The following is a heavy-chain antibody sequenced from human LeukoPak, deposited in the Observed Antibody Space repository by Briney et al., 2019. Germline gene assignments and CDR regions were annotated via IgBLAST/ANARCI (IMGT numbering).Heavy chain of an antibody. CDR2: IYYSGST. CDR1: GGSIGSSSYY. V-gene: IGHV4-39*01. D-gene: IGHD3-10*01. J-gene: IGHJ3*02. CDR3: AGHVRYRGEAFDI. Sequence: SETLSLTCTVSGGSIGSSSYYWGWIRQPPGKGLEWIGSIYYSGSTYYNPSLKSRVTISVDTSKNQFSLKLSSVTAADTAVYYCAGHVRYRGEAFDIWGQGTMVTVSS.